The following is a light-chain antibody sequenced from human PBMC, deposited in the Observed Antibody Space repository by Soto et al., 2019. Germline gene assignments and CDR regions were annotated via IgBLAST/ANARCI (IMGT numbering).Light chain of an antibody. CDR3: QQCGSSPWT. CDR2: SAS. CDR1: QTISRY. Sequence: DIQMTQSPSSLSAPVGDRVTITCRASQTISRYLNWYHQRPGKAPNLLIYSASSLQSGVPSRFSGGGSGTDFTLTISRLEPEDFAVYCCQQCGSSPWTFGQGTKVDI. V-gene: IGKV1-39*01. J-gene: IGKJ1*01.